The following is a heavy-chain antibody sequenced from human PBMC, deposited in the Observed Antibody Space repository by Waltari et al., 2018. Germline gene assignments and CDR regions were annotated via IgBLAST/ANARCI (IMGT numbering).Heavy chain of an antibody. J-gene: IGHJ4*02. Sequence: QVLPQQWGAGLLKPSETLSLTCVVYGGSSSDDYWHWIRQPPGKGLEWIGEIHPGGGTDYNPSLRSRVTISVETPKNQFSLRLTSVTAADTAVYYCVRGPDRAKQGYWGQGTLVSVSS. CDR2: IHPGGGT. CDR3: VRGPDRAKQGY. CDR1: GGSSSDDY. D-gene: IGHD3-22*01. V-gene: IGHV4-34*01.